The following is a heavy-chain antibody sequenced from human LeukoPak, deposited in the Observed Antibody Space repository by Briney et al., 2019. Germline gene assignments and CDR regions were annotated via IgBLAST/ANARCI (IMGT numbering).Heavy chain of an antibody. CDR2: IYYSGST. D-gene: IGHD6-13*01. CDR3: ARERYSTPPDY. V-gene: IGHV4-61*01. J-gene: IGHJ4*02. CDR1: DGSVNSAIYY. Sequence: SETLSLTCTVSDGSVNSAIYYWSWIRQPPGKGLEWIGFIYYSGSTNYNPSLKSRVIISLDTSKNQFSLKLSSVTAADTAVYYCARERYSTPPDYWGQGTLVTVSS.